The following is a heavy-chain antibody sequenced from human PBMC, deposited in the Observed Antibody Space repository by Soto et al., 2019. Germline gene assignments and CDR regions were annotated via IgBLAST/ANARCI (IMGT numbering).Heavy chain of an antibody. J-gene: IGHJ4*02. CDR1: GYTFTSYY. CDR2: INPSGGST. Sequence: GASVKVSCKASGYTFTSYYMHWVRQAPGQGLEWMGIINPSGGSTSYAQKFQGRVTMTRDTSTSTVYMELSSLRSEDTAVYYCARDPRIAVAGINWTLFDYWGQGTLVTVSS. D-gene: IGHD6-19*01. V-gene: IGHV1-46*01. CDR3: ARDPRIAVAGINWTLFDY.